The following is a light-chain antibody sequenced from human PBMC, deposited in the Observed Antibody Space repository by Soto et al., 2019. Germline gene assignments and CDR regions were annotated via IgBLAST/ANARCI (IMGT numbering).Light chain of an antibody. V-gene: IGKV3-20*01. CDR2: STS. CDR1: QSLSVSY. Sequence: EIVLTQSPGTLSLSPGDRATLSCRASQSLSVSYIAWYQQKPGQAPRLLIYSTSTRATGIPDRFSGRGSGTHFTLAISRLEHEDFVVYYCHQFGDSPQTFGQGTTVEV. CDR3: HQFGDSPQT. J-gene: IGKJ1*01.